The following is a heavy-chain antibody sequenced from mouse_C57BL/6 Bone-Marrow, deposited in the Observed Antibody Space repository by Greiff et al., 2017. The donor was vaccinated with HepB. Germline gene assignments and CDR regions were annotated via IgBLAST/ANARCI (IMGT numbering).Heavy chain of an antibody. CDR1: GFTFSDYY. Sequence: EVNVVESGGGLVQPGGSLKLSCAASGFTFSDYYMYWVRQTPEKRLEWVAYISNGGGSTYYPDTVKGRFTISRDNAKNTLYLQMSRLKSEDTAMYYCARLATVVLYFDVWGTGTTVTVSS. D-gene: IGHD1-1*01. J-gene: IGHJ1*03. V-gene: IGHV5-12*01. CDR3: ARLATVVLYFDV. CDR2: ISNGGGST.